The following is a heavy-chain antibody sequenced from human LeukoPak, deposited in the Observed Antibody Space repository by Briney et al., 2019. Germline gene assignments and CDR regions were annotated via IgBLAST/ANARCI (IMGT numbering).Heavy chain of an antibody. Sequence: SETLSLTCGVSGGSVSGHYWSWVRQPPGKGLEWIGDINHSGVTTYNPSLKSRLTISIDTAKNQFSLKLSSLSAADTAVYYCARGPLYSSSWLVYYFDYWGQGTLVTVSS. D-gene: IGHD6-13*01. V-gene: IGHV4-34*01. CDR3: ARGPLYSSSWLVYYFDY. CDR1: GGSVSGHY. J-gene: IGHJ4*02. CDR2: INHSGVT.